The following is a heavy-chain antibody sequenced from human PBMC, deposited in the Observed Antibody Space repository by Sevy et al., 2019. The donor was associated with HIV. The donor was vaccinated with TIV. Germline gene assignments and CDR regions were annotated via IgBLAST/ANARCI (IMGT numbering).Heavy chain of an antibody. CDR3: GTGDAYDV. J-gene: IGHJ3*01. V-gene: IGHV3-15*06. Sequence: GGSLRLSCAASGFTFSNSFMSWARQPPGRGLEWVGRITRKIDGETTLYAAPVKGRFTISRDDSRNTMYLQMDSLKIEDTAMYYCGTGDAYDVSGQGTTVTVSS. CDR2: ITRKIDGETT. CDR1: GFTFSNSF. D-gene: IGHD7-27*01.